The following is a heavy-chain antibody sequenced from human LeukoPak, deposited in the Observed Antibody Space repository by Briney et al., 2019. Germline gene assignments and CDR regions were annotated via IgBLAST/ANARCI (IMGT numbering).Heavy chain of an antibody. Sequence: GASVKVSCKASGGTFSSYAISWVRQAPGQGLEWMGRIIPILGIANYAQKFQGRVTMTRNTSISTAYMELSSLRSEDTAVYYCARIAGMLLWWDAFDIWGQGTMVTVSS. D-gene: IGHD2-21*01. CDR1: GGTFSSYA. CDR2: IIPILGIA. CDR3: ARIAGMLLWWDAFDI. V-gene: IGHV1-69*04. J-gene: IGHJ3*02.